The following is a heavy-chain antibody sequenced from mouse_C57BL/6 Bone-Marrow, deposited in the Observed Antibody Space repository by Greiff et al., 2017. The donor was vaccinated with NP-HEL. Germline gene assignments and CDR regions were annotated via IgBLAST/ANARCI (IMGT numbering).Heavy chain of an antibody. J-gene: IGHJ3*01. Sequence: EVMLVESGGGLVKPGGSLKLSCAASGFTFSSYTMSWVRQTPEKRLEWVATISGGGGNTYYPDSVKGRFTISRDNAKNTLYLQMSSLRSEDTALYYCAEGDGYYPAWFAYWGQGTLVTVSA. CDR2: ISGGGGNT. CDR3: AEGDGYYPAWFAY. D-gene: IGHD2-3*01. V-gene: IGHV5-9*01. CDR1: GFTFSSYT.